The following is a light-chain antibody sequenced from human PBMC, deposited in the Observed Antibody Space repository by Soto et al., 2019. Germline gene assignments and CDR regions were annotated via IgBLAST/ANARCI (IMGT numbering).Light chain of an antibody. CDR1: QSVGGY. V-gene: IGKV3-11*01. CDR2: DAS. CDR3: QHRRNWPWT. J-gene: IGKJ1*01. Sequence: EIVFTQSPATLSLSPGERATLSCRASQSVGGYLVWYQQKPGQAPRLLIYDASNRATGIPARFSGSGSGTDFTLTISGLESEDFAVYYCQHRRNWPWTLGQGTKVEIK.